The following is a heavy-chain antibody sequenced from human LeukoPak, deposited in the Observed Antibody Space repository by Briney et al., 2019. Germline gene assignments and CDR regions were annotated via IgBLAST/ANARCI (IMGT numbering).Heavy chain of an antibody. D-gene: IGHD3-22*01. CDR1: GYTFTSYY. CDR3: ARERYYYDSSGYYSFDY. V-gene: IGHV1-2*02. Sequence: ASVKVSCKASGYTFTSYYMHWVRQAPGQGLEWMGWINPNSGGTNYAQKFQGRVTMTRDTSISTAYMELSRLRSDDTAVYYCARERYYYDSSGYYSFDYWGQGTLVTVSS. CDR2: INPNSGGT. J-gene: IGHJ4*02.